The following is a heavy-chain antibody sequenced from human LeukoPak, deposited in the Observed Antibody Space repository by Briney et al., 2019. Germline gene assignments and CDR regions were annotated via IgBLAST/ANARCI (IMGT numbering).Heavy chain of an antibody. CDR1: GFTFSSYS. V-gene: IGHV3-23*01. CDR3: ANAADVYYYAMDV. Sequence: GGSLRLSCAASGFTFSSYSMNWVRQAPGKGLEWVSGISGSGGSTYYADSVKGRFTISRDNSKNTVYLQMNSLRAEDTAVYYCANAADVYYYAMDVWGQGTTVTVSS. J-gene: IGHJ6*02. CDR2: ISGSGGST.